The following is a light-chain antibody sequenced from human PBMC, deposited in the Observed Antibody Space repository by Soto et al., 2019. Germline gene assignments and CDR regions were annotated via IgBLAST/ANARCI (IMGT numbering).Light chain of an antibody. V-gene: IGLV1-51*02. CDR2: ENN. J-gene: IGLJ1*01. CDR1: SSNIGNNY. CDR3: GTWDSSLSAYV. Sequence: QSVLTQAPSVSATPVQKVTISCSGSSSNIGNNYVSWYQQLPGTAPKLLIYENNKRPSGIPDRFSGSKSGTSATLGITGLQTGDEADYYCGTWDSSLSAYVFGTGTKVTVL.